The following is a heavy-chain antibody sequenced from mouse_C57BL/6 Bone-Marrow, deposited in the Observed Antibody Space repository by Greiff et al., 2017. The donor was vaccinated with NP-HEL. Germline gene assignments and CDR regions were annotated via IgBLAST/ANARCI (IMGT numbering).Heavy chain of an antibody. CDR3: APLDSFFLFDY. J-gene: IGHJ2*01. CDR2: IHPNSGST. CDR1: GYTFTSYW. V-gene: IGHV1-64*01. D-gene: IGHD3-2*01. Sequence: QVQLQQSGAELVKPGASVKLSCKASGYTFTSYWMHWVKQRPGQGLEWIGMIHPNSGSTNYNEKFKSKATLTVDKSSSTAYMQLSSLTSEDSAVYYCAPLDSFFLFDYWGQGTTLTVSS.